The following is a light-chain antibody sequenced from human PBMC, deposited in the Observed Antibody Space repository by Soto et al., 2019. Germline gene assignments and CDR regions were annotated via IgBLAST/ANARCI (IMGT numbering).Light chain of an antibody. CDR1: SSNIGAGYD. V-gene: IGLV1-40*01. Sequence: QSVLTQPPSVSGAPGQRVTISCTGSSSNIGAGYDVHWYQQLPGTAPKLLIYGNSNRPSGVPDRFSGSKSGTSASLAITGLRAGDEADYYCQSYDSSLSGWVFGGGTKRTVL. CDR2: GNS. CDR3: QSYDSSLSGWV. J-gene: IGLJ3*02.